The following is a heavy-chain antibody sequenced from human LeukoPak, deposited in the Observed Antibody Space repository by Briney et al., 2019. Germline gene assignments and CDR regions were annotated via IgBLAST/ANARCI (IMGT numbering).Heavy chain of an antibody. CDR3: ARADTVFSYYYYGMDV. CDR1: GYTFTSYA. V-gene: IGHV1-3*01. J-gene: IGHJ6*02. CDR2: INAGNGNT. Sequence: GASVKVSCKASGYTFTSYAMHWVRQAPGQRLEWMGWINAGNGNTKYSQKFQGRVTITRDTSASTAYMELSSLRSEDTAVYYCARADTVFSYYYYGMDVWGQGTTVTVSS. D-gene: IGHD3-10*02.